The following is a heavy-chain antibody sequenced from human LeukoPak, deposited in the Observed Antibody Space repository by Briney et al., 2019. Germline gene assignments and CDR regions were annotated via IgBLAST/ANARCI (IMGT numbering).Heavy chain of an antibody. V-gene: IGHV4-34*01. CDR1: GGSFIPYY. CDR3: ARGGFYCGGVCYVDY. CDR2: INHSGST. J-gene: IGHJ4*02. D-gene: IGHD2-21*02. Sequence: SETLSHPCAVYGGSFIPYYWSWIRQPPGKGLEWIGEINHSGSTNYNPSLKSLVTISVDTSKNQFSLKLSSVTAADTAVYYCARGGFYCGGVCYVDYWGQGTLVTVSS.